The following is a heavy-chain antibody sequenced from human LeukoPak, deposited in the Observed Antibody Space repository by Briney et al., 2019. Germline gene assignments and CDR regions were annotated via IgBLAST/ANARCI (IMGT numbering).Heavy chain of an antibody. Sequence: SETLSLTCTVSGGSIRSSSYYWGWIRQPPGKGLEWIGSIYYSGSTYYNASLKSRGTISVDTSKNQFSLKLNSVTAADTAVYFCARQVVAVAGTGYFDYWGQGTLVTVYS. CDR2: IYYSGST. V-gene: IGHV4-39*01. J-gene: IGHJ4*02. D-gene: IGHD6-19*01. CDR3: ARQVVAVAGTGYFDY. CDR1: GGSIRSSSYY.